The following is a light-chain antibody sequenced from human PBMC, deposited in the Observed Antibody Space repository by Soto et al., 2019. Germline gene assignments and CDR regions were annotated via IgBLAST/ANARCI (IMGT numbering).Light chain of an antibody. Sequence: AIQMTQSPASLSASVGDRVAITCRASQDIRNELGWYQQKPGKAPKLLIYGASNLQSGIPSGFSSSGSGTDFTLTISSLQPEYSATYYCLQDHSFPYTFDQATKLEIK. CDR2: GAS. CDR1: QDIRNE. CDR3: LQDHSFPYT. V-gene: IGKV1-6*01. J-gene: IGKJ2*01.